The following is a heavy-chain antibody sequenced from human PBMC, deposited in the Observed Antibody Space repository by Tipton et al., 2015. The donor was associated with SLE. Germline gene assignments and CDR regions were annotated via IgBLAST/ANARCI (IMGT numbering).Heavy chain of an antibody. CDR1: GGSISSGSYY. CDR2: IYYSGST. CDR3: ARDQGYCSGGTCWTFDY. D-gene: IGHD2-15*01. V-gene: IGHV4-39*07. J-gene: IGHJ4*02. Sequence: TLSLTCTVSGGSISSGSYYWGWIRQPPGKGLEWIGSIYYSGSTYYNPPLKSRVTISVDTSKNQFSLKLSSVTAADTAVYYCARDQGYCSGGTCWTFDYWGQGTLVTVSS.